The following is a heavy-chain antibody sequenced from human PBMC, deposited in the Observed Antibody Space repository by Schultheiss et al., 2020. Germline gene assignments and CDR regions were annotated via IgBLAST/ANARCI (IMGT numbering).Heavy chain of an antibody. D-gene: IGHD2-15*01. J-gene: IGHJ6*02. V-gene: IGHV4-34*01. Sequence: SETLSLTCAVYGGSFSGYYWSWIRQPPGKGLEWIGEINHSGSTNYNPSLKSRVTISVDTSKNQFSLKLSSVTAADTAVYYCARAIVADDYYGMDVWGQGTTVTGS. CDR1: GGSFSGYY. CDR2: INHSGST. CDR3: ARAIVADDYYGMDV.